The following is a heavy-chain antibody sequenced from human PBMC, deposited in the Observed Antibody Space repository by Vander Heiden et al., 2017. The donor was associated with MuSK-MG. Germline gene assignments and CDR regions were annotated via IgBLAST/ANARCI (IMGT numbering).Heavy chain of an antibody. CDR3: TRGYSGLDIYAFDV. D-gene: IGHD5-12*01. V-gene: IGHV3-72*01. CDR2: SGNKASSYTT. CDR1: GITFSDQY. Sequence: EGKLVESGGGLVQPGGALRLACAASGITFSDQYIDWVRQAPGKGLEWVGRSGNKASSYTTEYAAFVKGRFTIPRDDSKNAMYLQMNSLKTEDTAVYYCTRGYSGLDIYAFDVWGQGTRVTVSS. J-gene: IGHJ3*01.